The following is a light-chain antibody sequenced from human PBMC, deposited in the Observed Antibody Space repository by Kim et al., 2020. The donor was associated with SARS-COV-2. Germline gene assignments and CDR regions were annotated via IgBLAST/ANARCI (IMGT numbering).Light chain of an antibody. Sequence: SPGGRATLSCRASQGVGRNWLAWYQQNPGQAPRLLIYCASSRATGIPDRFSGSGSGADFTLTISRLEPEDCAVYYCQQYGNPPRTFGQGTKVDIK. CDR1: QGVGRNW. V-gene: IGKV3-20*01. J-gene: IGKJ1*01. CDR3: QQYGNPPRT. CDR2: CAS.